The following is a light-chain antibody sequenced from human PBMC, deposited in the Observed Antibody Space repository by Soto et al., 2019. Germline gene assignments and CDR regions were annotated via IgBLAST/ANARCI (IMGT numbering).Light chain of an antibody. CDR3: HSYDVSLSGPV. CDR2: DNN. CDR1: SSNIGAGYD. Sequence: QLVLTQPPSVSGAPGQRVTISCTGSSSNIGAGYDVHWYQQLPGTAPKVLIYDNNNRLSGVPDRFSGSKSGTSASLAITGLQAEDEADYYCHSYDVSLSGPVFGGGTKLTVL. J-gene: IGLJ2*01. V-gene: IGLV1-40*01.